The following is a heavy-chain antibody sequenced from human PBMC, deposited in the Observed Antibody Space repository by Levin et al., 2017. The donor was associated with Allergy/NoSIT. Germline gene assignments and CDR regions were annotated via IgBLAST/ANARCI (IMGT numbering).Heavy chain of an antibody. J-gene: IGHJ4*02. V-gene: IGHV4-59*01. CDR2: IFHRGGT. Sequence: SETLSLTCSVSDVSISSYYWSWVRQPPGKGLEWIGYIFHRGGTNYHPSLKSRVTISVDTSKNQFSLKLSSVTAADSAGYYCARSMAVAGPGLAHWGQGTLVTVSS. D-gene: IGHD6-19*01. CDR1: DVSISSYY. CDR3: ARSMAVAGPGLAH.